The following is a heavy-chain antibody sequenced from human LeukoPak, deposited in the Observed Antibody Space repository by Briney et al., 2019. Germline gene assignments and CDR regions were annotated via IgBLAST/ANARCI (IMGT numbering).Heavy chain of an antibody. CDR2: IYYSRST. CDR3: ARSGGSADYYYYYMDV. D-gene: IGHD3-16*01. V-gene: IGHV4-59*01. CDR1: GGSISSYY. Sequence: SETLSLTCTVSGGSISSYYWSWIRQPPGKGLEWIGYIYYSRSTNYNPSLKSRVTISVDMSKNQFSLKLSSVTAADTAVYYCARSGGSADYYYYYMDVWGKGTTVTVSS. J-gene: IGHJ6*03.